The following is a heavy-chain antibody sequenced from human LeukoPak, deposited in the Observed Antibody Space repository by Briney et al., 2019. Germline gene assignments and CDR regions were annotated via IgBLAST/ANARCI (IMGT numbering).Heavy chain of an antibody. V-gene: IGHV3-23*01. CDR2: ISGSGGST. CDR1: GFTFSSYA. CDR3: ARLRYSYGPGDFDY. D-gene: IGHD5-18*01. J-gene: IGHJ4*02. Sequence: GGSLRLSCAVSGFTFSSYAMSWVRQAPGKGLEWVSAISGSGGSTYYADSVKGRFTISRDNSKNTLYLQMNSLRAEDTAVYYCARLRYSYGPGDFDYWGQGTLVTVSS.